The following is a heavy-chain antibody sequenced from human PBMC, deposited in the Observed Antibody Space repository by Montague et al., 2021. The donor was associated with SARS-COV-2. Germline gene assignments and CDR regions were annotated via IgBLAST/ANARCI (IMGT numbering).Heavy chain of an antibody. CDR2: IYYSGST. CDR3: ASDKAEYTVVVSAVPRAYGIDV. J-gene: IGHJ6*02. D-gene: IGHD2-2*01. CDR1: GGSISSSSYY. V-gene: IGHV4-39*07. Sequence: SETLSLTCTVSGGSISSSSYYWGWIRQPPGKGLEWIGSIYYSGSTYYNPSLKSRVTISVDTSKNQFSLKLSSVTAADTAVYYCASDKAEYTVVVSAVPRAYGIDVWGQGTTVTVSS.